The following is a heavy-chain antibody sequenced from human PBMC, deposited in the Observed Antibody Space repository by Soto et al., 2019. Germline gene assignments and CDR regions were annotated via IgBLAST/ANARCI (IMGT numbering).Heavy chain of an antibody. D-gene: IGHD3-10*01. CDR2: INHSGST. Sequence: QVQPQQWGAGLLKPSETLSLTCAVYGGSFSGYYWSWIRQPPGKGLEWIGEINHSGSTNYNPSLKSRVTISVDTSKNQFSLKLSSVTAADTAVYYCASRNLMVRGVAYWGQGTLVTVSS. J-gene: IGHJ4*02. CDR1: GGSFSGYY. V-gene: IGHV4-34*01. CDR3: ASRNLMVRGVAY.